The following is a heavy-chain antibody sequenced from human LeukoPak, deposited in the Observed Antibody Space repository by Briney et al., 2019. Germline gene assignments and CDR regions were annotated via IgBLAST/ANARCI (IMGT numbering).Heavy chain of an antibody. CDR1: GGSISSYY. D-gene: IGHD1-26*01. Sequence: SETLSLTCTVSGGSISSYYWSWIRQLPGKGLEWIGYIYYSGSTYYNPSLKSRVTISVDTSKNQFSLKLSSVTAADTAVYYCARPGDELLGGWFDPWGQGTLVTVSS. V-gene: IGHV4-59*04. CDR2: IYYSGST. J-gene: IGHJ5*02. CDR3: ARPGDELLGGWFDP.